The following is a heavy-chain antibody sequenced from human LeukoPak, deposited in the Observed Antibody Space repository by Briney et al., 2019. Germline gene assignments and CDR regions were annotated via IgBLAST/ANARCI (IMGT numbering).Heavy chain of an antibody. V-gene: IGHV4-59*01. Sequence: SETLSLTCTVSGGSISSYYWSWIRQPPGKGLEGTGYIYYSGSTNYNPSLKRRVTISLDTSKHQFSLNLNSVTAADTAVYYCARGVDYDFWSGTLFDPWGQGTLVSVSS. D-gene: IGHD3-3*01. CDR1: GGSISSYY. CDR3: ARGVDYDFWSGTLFDP. J-gene: IGHJ5*02. CDR2: IYYSGST.